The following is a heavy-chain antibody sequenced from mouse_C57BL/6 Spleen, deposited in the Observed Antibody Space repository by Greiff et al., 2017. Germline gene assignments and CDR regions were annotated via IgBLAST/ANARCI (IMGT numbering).Heavy chain of an antibody. Sequence: EVQGVESGEGLVKPGGSLKLSCAASGFTFSSYAMSWVRQTPEKRLEWVAYISSGGDYIYYADTVKGRFTISRDNARNTLYLQMSSLKSEDTAMYYCTRADYYGSSYVSYWYFDVWGTGTTVTVSS. CDR2: ISSGGDYI. V-gene: IGHV5-9-1*02. J-gene: IGHJ1*03. CDR3: TRADYYGSSYVSYWYFDV. D-gene: IGHD1-1*01. CDR1: GFTFSSYA.